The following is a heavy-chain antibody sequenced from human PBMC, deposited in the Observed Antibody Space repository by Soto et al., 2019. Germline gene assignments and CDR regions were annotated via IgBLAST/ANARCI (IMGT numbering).Heavy chain of an antibody. Sequence: AGGSLRLSCAASGFTFSDYYMSWIRQAPGKGLEWVSYISSSGSTIYYADSVKGRFTISRDNAKNSLYLQMNSLRAEDTAVYYCARHRSSWELPTHNDYWGQGTLVTVSS. CDR1: GFTFSDYY. CDR3: ARHRSSWELPTHNDY. D-gene: IGHD1-26*01. V-gene: IGHV3-11*01. CDR2: ISSSGSTI. J-gene: IGHJ4*02.